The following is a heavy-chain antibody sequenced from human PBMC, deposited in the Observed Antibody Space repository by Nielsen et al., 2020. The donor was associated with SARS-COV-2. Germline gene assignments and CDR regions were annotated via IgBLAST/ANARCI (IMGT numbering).Heavy chain of an antibody. J-gene: IGHJ5*02. CDR2: IGTAGDT. D-gene: IGHD5-24*01. Sequence: GGSLRLSCAASGFTFSSYDMHWVRQATGKGLEWVSAIGTAGDTYYPGSVKGRFTISRENAKNSLYLQMNSLRAEDTAVYYCARGRWLQPAPWFDPWGQGTLVTVSS. CDR3: ARGRWLQPAPWFDP. V-gene: IGHV3-13*04. CDR1: GFTFSSYD.